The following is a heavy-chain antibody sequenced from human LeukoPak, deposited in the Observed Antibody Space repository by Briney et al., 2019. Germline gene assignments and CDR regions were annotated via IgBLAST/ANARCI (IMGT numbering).Heavy chain of an antibody. J-gene: IGHJ4*02. D-gene: IGHD5-24*01. CDR1: GYTFTGYY. CDR2: INPNSGGT. CDR3: ARDRMATKKYPPGYFDY. Sequence: GASVKVSCKASGYTFTGYYMHWVRQAPGQGLEWMGWINPNSGGTNYAQKFQGRVTMTRDTSISTAYMELSRLRSDDTAVYYCARDRMATKKYPPGYFDYWGQGTLVTVSS. V-gene: IGHV1-2*02.